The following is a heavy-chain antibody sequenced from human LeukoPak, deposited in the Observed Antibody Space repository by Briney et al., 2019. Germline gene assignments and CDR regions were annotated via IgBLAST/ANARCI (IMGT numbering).Heavy chain of an antibody. J-gene: IGHJ4*02. D-gene: IGHD6-13*01. Sequence: GGSLRLSCAASGFTFSSYAMSWVRQAPGKGLEWVSAISGSGGSTYYADSVKGRFTISRDNSKNTLYLQMNSLRAEDTAVYYCAKSFRETGVVSIAAAGSDYWGQGTLVTVSS. CDR2: ISGSGGST. CDR1: GFTFSSYA. V-gene: IGHV3-23*01. CDR3: AKSFRETGVVSIAAAGSDY.